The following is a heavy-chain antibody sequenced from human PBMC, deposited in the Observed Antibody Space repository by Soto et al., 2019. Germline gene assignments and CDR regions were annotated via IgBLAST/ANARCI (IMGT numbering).Heavy chain of an antibody. J-gene: IGHJ3*02. V-gene: IGHV1-8*01. Sequence: ASAKVSCKASGYTFTSYDINWVRQATGQGLEWMGWMNPNSGNTGYAQKFQCRVTMTRNTSISTAYMELSSLRSEDTAVYYCARGLSGEVAFDIWGQGTMVTVSS. CDR1: GYTFTSYD. D-gene: IGHD2-15*01. CDR3: ARGLSGEVAFDI. CDR2: MNPNSGNT.